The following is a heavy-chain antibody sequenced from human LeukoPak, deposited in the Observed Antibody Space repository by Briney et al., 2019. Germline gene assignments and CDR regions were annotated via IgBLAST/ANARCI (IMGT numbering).Heavy chain of an antibody. CDR3: ARVSREVTIFGVVRWFDP. Sequence: GGSLRLSCAASGFTFSSYSMNWVRQTPGRGLEWVSYISSSSSAIYYADSVKGRFTISRDNAKNSLYLQMNSLRAEDTAVYYCARVSREVTIFGVVRWFDPWGQGTLVTVSS. CDR1: GFTFSSYS. D-gene: IGHD3-3*01. V-gene: IGHV3-48*04. CDR2: ISSSSSAI. J-gene: IGHJ5*02.